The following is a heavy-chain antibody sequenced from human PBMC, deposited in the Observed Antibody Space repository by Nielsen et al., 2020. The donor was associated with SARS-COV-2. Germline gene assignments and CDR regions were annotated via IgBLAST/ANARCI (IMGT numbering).Heavy chain of an antibody. Sequence: SVKVSCKASGGTFSSYAISWVRQAPGQGLEWMGGIIPIFGTANYAQKFQGRVTITADESTSTAYMEPSSLRSEDTAVYYCAREVYYDSSGYLDYWGQGTLVTVSS. J-gene: IGHJ4*02. CDR3: AREVYYDSSGYLDY. D-gene: IGHD3-22*01. V-gene: IGHV1-69*13. CDR2: IIPIFGTA. CDR1: GGTFSSYA.